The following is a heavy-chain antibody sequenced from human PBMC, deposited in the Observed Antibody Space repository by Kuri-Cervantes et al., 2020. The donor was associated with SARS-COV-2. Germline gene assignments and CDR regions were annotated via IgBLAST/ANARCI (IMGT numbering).Heavy chain of an antibody. V-gene: IGHV3-30-3*01. D-gene: IGHD5-18*01. CDR3: ARDGRDLDTAMVYYGMDV. CDR2: ISYDGSNK. CDR1: GFTFSSYA. Sequence: GGSLRLSCAASGFTFSSYAMHWVRQAPGKGLEWVAVISYDGSNKYYADSVKGRSTISRDNSKNTLYLQMNSLRAEDTAVYYCARDGRDLDTAMVYYGMDVWGQGTTVTVSS. J-gene: IGHJ6*02.